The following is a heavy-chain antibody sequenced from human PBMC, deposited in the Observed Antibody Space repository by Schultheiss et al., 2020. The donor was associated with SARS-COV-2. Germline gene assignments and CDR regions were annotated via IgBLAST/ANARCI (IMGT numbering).Heavy chain of an antibody. V-gene: IGHV3-11*04. D-gene: IGHD3-3*01. CDR1: GFTFSDYY. J-gene: IGHJ6*04. CDR2: ISSSGSTI. Sequence: GESLKISCAASGFTFSDYYMSWIRQAPGKGLEWVSYISSSGSTIYYADSVKGRFTISRDNAKNSLYLQMNSLRAEDTAVYYCARDGVRFLEWLSPMDVWGKGTTVTVSS. CDR3: ARDGVRFLEWLSPMDV.